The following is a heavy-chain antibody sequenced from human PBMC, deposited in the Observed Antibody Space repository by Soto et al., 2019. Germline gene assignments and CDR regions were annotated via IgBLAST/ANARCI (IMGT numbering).Heavy chain of an antibody. J-gene: IGHJ4*02. Sequence: SETRSLTCTVSGGSISSSFYYWGWIRQPPGKGLEWIGSIYYSGSTHYNPSLKSRLTISVDTSKNQFSLKLSSVTAADTAVYYCARGVNPDYWGQGALVTVSS. D-gene: IGHD3-10*01. CDR1: GGSISSSFYY. V-gene: IGHV4-39*01. CDR3: ARGVNPDY. CDR2: IYYSGST.